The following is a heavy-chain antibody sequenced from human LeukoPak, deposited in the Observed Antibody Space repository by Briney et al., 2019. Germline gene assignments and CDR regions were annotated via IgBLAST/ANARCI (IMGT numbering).Heavy chain of an antibody. J-gene: IGHJ4*02. D-gene: IGHD6-19*01. V-gene: IGHV3-30*18. CDR2: VSDNGSKT. CDR1: GFTFSNYG. CDR3: AKDPVAGTRRWAVDS. Sequence: GGSLRLSCAASGFTFSNYGMHWVRQAPGKGLEWVAVVSDNGSKTYYADSVKGRFTISRDNSKNTLYLQMNSLRAEDTAVYYCAKDPVAGTRRWAVDSWGQGTLVTVSP.